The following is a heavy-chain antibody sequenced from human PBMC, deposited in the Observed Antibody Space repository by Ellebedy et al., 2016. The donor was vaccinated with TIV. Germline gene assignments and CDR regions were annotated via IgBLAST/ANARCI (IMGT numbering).Heavy chain of an antibody. D-gene: IGHD3-10*01. Sequence: GESLKISCKGSGYSFTSYWIGWVRQMPGKGLEWMGIIYPGDSDTRYSPSFQGQVTISADKSISTAYLQWSSLKASDTAMYYCARHGLLWFGELSQNYGMDVWGQGTTVTVSS. CDR3: ARHGLLWFGELSQNYGMDV. V-gene: IGHV5-51*01. J-gene: IGHJ6*02. CDR1: GYSFTSYW. CDR2: IYPGDSDT.